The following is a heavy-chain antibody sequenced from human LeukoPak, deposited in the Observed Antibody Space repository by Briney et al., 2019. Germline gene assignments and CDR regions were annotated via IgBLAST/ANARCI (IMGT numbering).Heavy chain of an antibody. D-gene: IGHD6-13*01. Sequence: SEPLSLTCTVSGGSISSYYWSWIRQPARKGLEGIGRIYTSGSANYNPSLKSRVTMSVDTSKNQFSLKLSSVTAADTAVYYCAREPYSSSWYGWGEFDYGGQGTRVTVSS. V-gene: IGHV4-4*07. CDR3: AREPYSSSWYGWGEFDY. CDR1: GGSISSYY. CDR2: IYTSGSA. J-gene: IGHJ4*02.